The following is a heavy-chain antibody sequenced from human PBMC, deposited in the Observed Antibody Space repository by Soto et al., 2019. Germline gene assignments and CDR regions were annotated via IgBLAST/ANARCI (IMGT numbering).Heavy chain of an antibody. CDR1: GGTFSSYA. CDR2: IIPIFGTA. Sequence: QVQLVQSGAEVKKPGSSVKVSCKASGGTFSSYAISWVRQAPGQGLEWMGGIIPIFGTANYAQKFQGRVTITADESTSTAYMEPSSLRSEDKAVYYWARAYCSGGSCYDYYYYGMDVWGQGTTVTVSS. CDR3: ARAYCSGGSCYDYYYYGMDV. J-gene: IGHJ6*02. D-gene: IGHD2-15*01. V-gene: IGHV1-69*12.